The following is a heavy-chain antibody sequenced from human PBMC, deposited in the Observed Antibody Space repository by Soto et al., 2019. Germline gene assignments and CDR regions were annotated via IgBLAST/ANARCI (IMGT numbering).Heavy chain of an antibody. D-gene: IGHD3-16*01. CDR1: GFSLSTNGVG. CDR2: IYWDDDK. J-gene: IGHJ4*02. Sequence: QITLKESGPTLVKPTQTLTLTCTFSGFSLSTNGVGVGWIRQSQRKALEWLALIYWDDDKRYSPSLKNRLTINKDTSKNQVVLTMTNMDPVDTATYYCAHRRMITGEFDYWGQGTLVAVSS. CDR3: AHRRMITGEFDY. V-gene: IGHV2-5*02.